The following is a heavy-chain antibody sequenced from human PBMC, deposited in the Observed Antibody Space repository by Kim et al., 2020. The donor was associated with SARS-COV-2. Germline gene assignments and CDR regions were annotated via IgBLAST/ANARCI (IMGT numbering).Heavy chain of an antibody. Sequence: GGSLRLSCAASGFTFSSYGMHWVRQAPGKGLEWVAVIWYDGSNKYYADSVKGRFTISRDNSKNTLYLQMNSLRAEDTAVYYCARGELEPLRYFDWWYYYYGMDVWGQGTTVTVSS. D-gene: IGHD3-9*01. CDR1: GFTFSSYG. CDR3: ARGELEPLRYFDWWYYYYGMDV. CDR2: IWYDGSNK. V-gene: IGHV3-33*01. J-gene: IGHJ6*02.